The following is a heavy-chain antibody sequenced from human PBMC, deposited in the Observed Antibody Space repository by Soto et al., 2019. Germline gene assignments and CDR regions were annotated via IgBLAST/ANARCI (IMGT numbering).Heavy chain of an antibody. J-gene: IGHJ4*02. CDR3: AIYHLELFRFDY. V-gene: IGHV1-18*04. CDR1: DFSFTSHG. D-gene: IGHD2-2*01. Sequence: QIQLVQSGPEVKKPGASMKVSCKAYDFSFTSHGISWVRQAPGPGLEWMGWISLYNGNTNYAQQFQGRVTMTTDTSTSTAYVELRSLRSDDTAMYFCAIYHLELFRFDYWGQGTLVTVSS. CDR2: ISLYNGNT.